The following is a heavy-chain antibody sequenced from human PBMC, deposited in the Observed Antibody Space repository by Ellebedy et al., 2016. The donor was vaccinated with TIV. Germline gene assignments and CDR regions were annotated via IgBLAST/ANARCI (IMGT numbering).Heavy chain of an antibody. CDR2: ITGSGGTT. CDR1: TFAFSSNA. D-gene: IGHD5-18*01. CDR3: AKDRTPGDGYWVFDN. Sequence: GESLKISCAASTFAFSSNAMSWVRQSPGKGLEWVSGITGSGGTTYYADSVKGRFTISRDNSKRTVDLQMNSLRAEDTAIYFCAKDRTPGDGYWVFDNWGQGTLVSVSS. J-gene: IGHJ4*02. V-gene: IGHV3-23*01.